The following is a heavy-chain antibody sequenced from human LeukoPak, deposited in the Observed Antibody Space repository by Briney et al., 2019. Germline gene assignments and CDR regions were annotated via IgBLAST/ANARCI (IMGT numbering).Heavy chain of an antibody. V-gene: IGHV3-23*01. Sequence: GGSLRLSCAASGFTFSSYAMSWVRQAPGKGLEWVSAISGPAGSWDYADSVKGRFTISRDNSKNTLYLQMNSLRAEDTAVYYCAKPSSTSGHYYYMDVWGKGTTVTVSS. J-gene: IGHJ6*03. CDR1: GFTFSSYA. D-gene: IGHD2-2*01. CDR2: ISGPAGSW. CDR3: AKPSSTSGHYYYMDV.